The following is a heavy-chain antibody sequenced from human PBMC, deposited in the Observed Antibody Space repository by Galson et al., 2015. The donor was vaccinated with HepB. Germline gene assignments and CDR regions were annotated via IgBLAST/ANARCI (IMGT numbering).Heavy chain of an antibody. CDR3: TTRITMIVVVPGDAFDI. D-gene: IGHD3-22*01. CDR2: IKSKTDGGTT. V-gene: IGHV3-15*07. CDR1: GFTFSNAW. Sequence: SLRLSCAASGFTFSNAWMNWVRQAPGKGLEWVGRIKSKTDGGTTDYAAPVKGRFTISRDDSKNTLYLQMNSLKTEDTAVYYCTTRITMIVVVPGDAFDIWGQGTMVTVSS. J-gene: IGHJ3*02.